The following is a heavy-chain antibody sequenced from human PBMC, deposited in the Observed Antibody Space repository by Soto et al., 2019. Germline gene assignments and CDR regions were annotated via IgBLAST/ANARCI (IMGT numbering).Heavy chain of an antibody. CDR3: AKIRVASGRGYFDL. D-gene: IGHD6-25*01. Sequence: EVQLLESGGSLVLPGGSLRLSCAASGFSFSPYPMSWVRQAPVKGLEWVSTIGTTGGDTYYPDSVKGRFTISRNDSKNTVYLQMSSLRDKDSAIYYCAKIRVASGRGYFDLWGRGTLVTVSS. CDR2: IGTTGGDT. J-gene: IGHJ2*01. V-gene: IGHV3-23*01. CDR1: GFSFSPYP.